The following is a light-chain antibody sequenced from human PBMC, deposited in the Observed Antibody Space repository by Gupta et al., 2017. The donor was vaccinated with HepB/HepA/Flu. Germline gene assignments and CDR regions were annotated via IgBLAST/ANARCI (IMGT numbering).Light chain of an antibody. CDR2: NNN. CDR1: YSNIGSNT. V-gene: IGLV1-44*01. CDR3: AAWDDSLNGPCWV. J-gene: IGLJ3*02. Sequence: QSVLTQPPSASGTPGQRVTISCSGTYSNIGSNTVNWYQQLPGMAPKLLIYNNNQRPSGVPDRFAGSKSGTSASLAISGLKAEDESEYYGAAWDDSLNGPCWVFGGGTKLTVL.